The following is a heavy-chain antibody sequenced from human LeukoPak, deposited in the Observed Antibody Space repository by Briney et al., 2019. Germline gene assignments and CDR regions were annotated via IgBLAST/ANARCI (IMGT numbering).Heavy chain of an antibody. J-gene: IGHJ5*02. CDR3: ARLPWGAYSSFDP. CDR2: VFSSGST. Sequence: SETLSLTCIVSGGSISSSSYYWGWVRQPPGKGLEWIGSVFSSGSTYYNPSLKSPVTISVDTSKNQISLKLSSVTAADTAVYYCARLPWGAYSSFDPWGQGTLVTVSS. D-gene: IGHD3-16*01. CDR1: GGSISSSSYY. V-gene: IGHV4-39*01.